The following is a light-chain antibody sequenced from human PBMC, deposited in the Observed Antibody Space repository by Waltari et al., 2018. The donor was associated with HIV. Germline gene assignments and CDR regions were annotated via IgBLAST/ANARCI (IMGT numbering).Light chain of an antibody. CDR2: ADD. V-gene: IGLV1-40*01. Sequence: QSVLTQPPSVYGAPGQRVTISCTGSSSNIGAGYDVHWFQQLPRTAPKLLTYADDNRPSGVPDRFSGSKSGTSASLAITGLQAEDEADYYCQSYDSSLSGSFVFGTGTKVTVL. CDR3: QSYDSSLSGSFV. J-gene: IGLJ1*01. CDR1: SSNIGAGYD.